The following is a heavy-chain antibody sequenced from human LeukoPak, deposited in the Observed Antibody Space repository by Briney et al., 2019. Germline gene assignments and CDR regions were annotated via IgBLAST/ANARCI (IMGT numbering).Heavy chain of an antibody. Sequence: GGSLRLSCAGSGFTFSNYALIWVRQAPERGLEWVSAIKGSGSFTKYADSVTGRFTISRDNSKNMLYLQMSSLTADDTAIYYCARDPNGDYIGAFDFGGQGTMVTVSS. CDR3: ARDPNGDYIGAFDF. CDR1: GFTFSNYA. V-gene: IGHV3-23*01. D-gene: IGHD4-17*01. J-gene: IGHJ3*01. CDR2: IKGSGSFT.